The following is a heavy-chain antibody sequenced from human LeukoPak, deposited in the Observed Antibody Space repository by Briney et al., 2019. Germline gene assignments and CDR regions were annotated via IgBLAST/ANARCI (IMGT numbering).Heavy chain of an antibody. D-gene: IGHD3-10*01. J-gene: IGHJ5*02. CDR2: IYYSGSA. Sequence: ASETLSLTCTVSGGSISSGGYYWSWIRQHPGKGLEWIGYIYYSGSAKYNPSLKSRVTISVDTSKNQFSLKLTSVTAADTAVYYCARGFGDWGLSWFDPWGQGTLVTVSS. V-gene: IGHV4-61*08. CDR3: ARGFGDWGLSWFDP. CDR1: GGSISSGGYY.